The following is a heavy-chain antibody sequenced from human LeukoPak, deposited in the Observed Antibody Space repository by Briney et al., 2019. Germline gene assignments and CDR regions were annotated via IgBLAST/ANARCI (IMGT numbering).Heavy chain of an antibody. CDR2: IIPIFGTA. V-gene: IGHV1-69*05. D-gene: IGHD1-20*01. Sequence: ASVKVSCKASGGTFSSYAISWVRQAPGQGLEWMGGIIPIFGTANYAQKFQGRVTITTDESTSTAYMELSSLRSEDTAVYYCGRSNWNVGHFDYWGQGTLVTVSS. CDR1: GGTFSSYA. J-gene: IGHJ4*02. CDR3: GRSNWNVGHFDY.